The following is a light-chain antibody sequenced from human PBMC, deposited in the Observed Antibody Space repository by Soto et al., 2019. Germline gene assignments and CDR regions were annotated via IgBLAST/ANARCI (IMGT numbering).Light chain of an antibody. J-gene: IGKJ4*01. CDR3: RQRSIWPLT. V-gene: IGKV3-11*01. Sequence: EIVLTQSPATLSLSPGERATLSCRATENLRTFLVWYQQKAGQAPRLLIYDASTNAAGIPDRFSSSGSGTDFSLTISNREPEDSAVYYCRQRSIWPLTFGGGTKVDIK. CDR2: DAS. CDR1: ENLRTF.